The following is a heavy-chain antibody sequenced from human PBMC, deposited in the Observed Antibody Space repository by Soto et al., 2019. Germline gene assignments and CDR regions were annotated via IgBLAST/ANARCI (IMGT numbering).Heavy chain of an antibody. CDR2: FFYTGST. J-gene: IGHJ4*02. Sequence: QVQLQESGPGLVKSSETLSLTCTVSGGSVTSEHYYWNRIRQPPGKGLEWIGYFFYTGSTNYHPSLESRLTMSVVVSKNHFSLRLNSVTAADTAVYYCAGDTYGKKVVYWGQGALVTVSS. V-gene: IGHV4-61*03. CDR3: AGDTYGKKVVY. CDR1: GGSVTSEHYY. D-gene: IGHD3-10*01.